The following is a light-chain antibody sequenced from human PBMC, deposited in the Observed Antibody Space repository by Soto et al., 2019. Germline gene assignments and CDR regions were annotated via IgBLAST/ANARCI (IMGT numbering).Light chain of an antibody. Sequence: EIVLTQSPVTLSLSPGERATLSCRASQSVSTYLAWYQQKPGRAPRLLIYDASSRATGIPARFSGSGSGTEFTLTISSLEPEDFAFYYCQQRSNWPSTFGGGTKVEIK. CDR3: QQRSNWPST. CDR2: DAS. V-gene: IGKV3-11*01. CDR1: QSVSTY. J-gene: IGKJ4*01.